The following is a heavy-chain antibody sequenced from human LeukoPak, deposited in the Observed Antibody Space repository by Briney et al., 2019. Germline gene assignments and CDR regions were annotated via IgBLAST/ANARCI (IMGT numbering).Heavy chain of an antibody. CDR1: GFTFSSYT. D-gene: IGHD3-16*01. J-gene: IGHJ6*03. Sequence: PGGSLRLSCAASGFTFSSYTMNWVRQAPGKGLEWVSSISTSSSYIYYADSVKGRFTISRDNAKNSLYLQMNSLRAEDTAVYYCARRGTSPYYMDVWGKGTTVTVSS. CDR3: ARRGTSPYYMDV. V-gene: IGHV3-21*01. CDR2: ISTSSSYI.